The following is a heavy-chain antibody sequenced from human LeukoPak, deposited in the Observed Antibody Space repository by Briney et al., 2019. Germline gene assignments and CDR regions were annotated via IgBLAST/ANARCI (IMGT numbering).Heavy chain of an antibody. V-gene: IGHV3-7*03. CDR1: GFTFTNFW. CDR2: INGDGSDR. CDR3: AIAYGLDV. Sequence: PGGSLRLSCAGSGFTFTNFWMSWVRQAPGKGLEWVANINGDGSDRYYMDSLKGRFTISRDNAKNSLYLQMNSLRVEDTAIYYCAIAYGLDVWGQGTTVTVSS. J-gene: IGHJ6*02.